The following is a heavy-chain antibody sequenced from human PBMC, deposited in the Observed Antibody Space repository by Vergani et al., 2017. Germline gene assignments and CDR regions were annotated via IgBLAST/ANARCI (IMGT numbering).Heavy chain of an antibody. J-gene: IGHJ6*02. V-gene: IGHV1-69*04. CDR3: ASRETVTVTMGYYYYGMDV. CDR2: IIPILGIA. Sequence: QVQLVQSGAEVKKPGSSVKVSCKASGGTFSSYAISWVRQAPGQGLEWMGRIIPILGIANYAQKFQGRVTITADKSTSTAYMELSSLRSEDTAVYYCASRETVTVTMGYYYYGMDVWGQGTTVTVSS. D-gene: IGHD4-17*01. CDR1: GGTFSSYA.